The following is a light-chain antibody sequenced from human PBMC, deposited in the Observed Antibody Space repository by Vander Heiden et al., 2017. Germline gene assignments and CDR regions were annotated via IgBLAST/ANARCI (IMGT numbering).Light chain of an antibody. CDR2: GAS. CDR3: QQYGSSPLT. Sequence: DIVLTQSPGTLSLSPGERATLSCRSSQRGSSSYLAWYQQKPGQAPRRRIYGASSRATGITDRFSGSGSGTDFTLTISRLETEDFAVDDCQQYGSSPLTFGGGTKVEIK. J-gene: IGKJ4*01. CDR1: QRGSSSY. V-gene: IGKV3-20*01.